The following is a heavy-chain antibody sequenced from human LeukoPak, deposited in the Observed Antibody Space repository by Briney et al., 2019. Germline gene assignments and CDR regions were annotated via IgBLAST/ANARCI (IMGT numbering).Heavy chain of an antibody. V-gene: IGHV3-33*01. CDR3: ARGGSGWPFDY. CDR2: IWYDGSNK. J-gene: IGHJ4*02. Sequence: PGGSLRLSCAASGLTFSSYGIHWVRQAPGKGLEWVAVIWYDGSNKYYADSVKGRFTISRDNSKNTLYLQMNSLRAEDTAVYYCARGGSGWPFDYWGQGTLVTVSS. D-gene: IGHD6-19*01. CDR1: GLTFSSYG.